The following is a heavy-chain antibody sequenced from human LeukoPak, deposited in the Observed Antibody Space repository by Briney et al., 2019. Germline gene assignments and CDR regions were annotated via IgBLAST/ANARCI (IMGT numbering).Heavy chain of an antibody. CDR1: RFTFSSYS. J-gene: IGHJ5*02. D-gene: IGHD3-22*01. V-gene: IGHV3-21*01. CDR3: ARDGGPAYYYDSSGP. Sequence: GGSLRLSCAASRFTFSSYSMNWVRQAPGKGLEWVSSISSSSSCIYYADSVKGRFTISRDNAKNSLYLQMNSLRAEDTAVYYCARDGGPAYYYDSSGPWGQGTLVTVSS. CDR2: ISSSSSCI.